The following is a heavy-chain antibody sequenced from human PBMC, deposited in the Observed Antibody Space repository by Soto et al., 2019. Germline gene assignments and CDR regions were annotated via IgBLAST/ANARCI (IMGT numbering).Heavy chain of an antibody. CDR3: ARAGVDYYDSSGPLEGDYYGMDV. J-gene: IGHJ6*02. V-gene: IGHV3-21*01. D-gene: IGHD3-22*01. CDR1: GFTFSSYS. CDR2: ISSSSSYI. Sequence: GGSLRLSCAASGFTFSSYSMNWVRQAPGKGLEWVSSISSSSSYIYYADSVKGRFTISRDNAKNSLYLQMNSLRAEDTAVYYCARAGVDYYDSSGPLEGDYYGMDVWGQGTTVTVSS.